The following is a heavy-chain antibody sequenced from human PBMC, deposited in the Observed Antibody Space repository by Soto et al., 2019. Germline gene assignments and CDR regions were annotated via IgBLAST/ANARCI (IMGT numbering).Heavy chain of an antibody. J-gene: IGHJ4*02. CDR1: GFTFSSYA. Sequence: GRSLRLSCAASGFTFSSYAMHWVRQAPGKGLEWVAVISYDGSNKYYADSVKGRFTISRDNSKNTLYLQMNSLRAEDTAVYYCARDLSSYYYDTTHSGFDYWGQGPLVTVSP. D-gene: IGHD3-22*01. CDR2: ISYDGSNK. CDR3: ARDLSSYYYDTTHSGFDY. V-gene: IGHV3-30-3*01.